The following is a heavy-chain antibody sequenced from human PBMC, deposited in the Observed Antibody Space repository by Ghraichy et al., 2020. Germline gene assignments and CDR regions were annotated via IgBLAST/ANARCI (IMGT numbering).Heavy chain of an antibody. CDR3: AREGLRWTTYYSGMDV. J-gene: IGHJ6*02. D-gene: IGHD4-23*01. CDR1: GYTFTSYD. CDR2: MNPNSGNT. V-gene: IGHV1-8*01. Sequence: ASVKVSCKASGYTFTSYDINWVRQATGQGLEWMGWMNPNSGNTDYAQKFQGRVTMTRDTSISTAYMELSSLRSEDTAVYYCAREGLRWTTYYSGMDVWGQGTTVTVSS.